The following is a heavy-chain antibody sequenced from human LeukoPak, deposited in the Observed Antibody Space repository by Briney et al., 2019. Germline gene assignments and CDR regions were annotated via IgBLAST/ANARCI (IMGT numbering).Heavy chain of an antibody. D-gene: IGHD5-24*01. V-gene: IGHV3-30*02. CDR2: IRYDGSNK. CDR3: ARDSDVEPYAFDI. CDR1: GFTFSSYG. Sequence: HSGGSLRLSCAASGFTFSSYGMHWVRQAPGKGLEWVAFIRYDGSNKYYADSVKGRFTISRDNSKNSLYLQMNSLRAEDTAVYYCARDSDVEPYAFDIWGQGTMVTVSS. J-gene: IGHJ3*02.